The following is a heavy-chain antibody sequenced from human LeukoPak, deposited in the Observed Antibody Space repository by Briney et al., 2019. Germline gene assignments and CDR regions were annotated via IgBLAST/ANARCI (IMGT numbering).Heavy chain of an antibody. CDR1: GFTFSSYS. D-gene: IGHD6-13*01. Sequence: PGGSLRLSCAASGFTFSSYSMNWVRQVPGKGLEWVSVITGSSSTAYYADSVKGRFTISRDNSRNTLYLQMNSLRAEDTAVYYCAKSGRGTASSWSDFWGQGTLVTVSS. J-gene: IGHJ4*02. CDR3: AKSGRGTASSWSDF. CDR2: ITGSSSTA. V-gene: IGHV3-23*01.